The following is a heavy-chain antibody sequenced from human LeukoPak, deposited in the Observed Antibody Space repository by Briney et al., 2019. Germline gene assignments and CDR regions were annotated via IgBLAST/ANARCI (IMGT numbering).Heavy chain of an antibody. Sequence: SETLSLTCTVSGGSISSSSYYWGWIRQPPGKGLEWIGSIYYSGSTYYNPSLKSRVTISVDTSKNQFSLKLSSVTAADTAVYYCARYYSSGWYRVDYWGQGTLVTVSS. CDR1: GGSISSSSYY. CDR3: ARYYSSGWYRVDY. J-gene: IGHJ4*02. V-gene: IGHV4-39*07. CDR2: IYYSGST. D-gene: IGHD6-19*01.